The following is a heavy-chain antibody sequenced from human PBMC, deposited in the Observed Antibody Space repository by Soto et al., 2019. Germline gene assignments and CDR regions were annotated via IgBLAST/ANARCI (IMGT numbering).Heavy chain of an antibody. J-gene: IGHJ6*02. CDR1: GFTFSSYA. CDR2: ITGSGDIT. D-gene: IGHD1-26*01. Sequence: QLLESGGDLIPPGGSLRLSCAASGFTFSSYAMSWVRLAPGKGLQWVSGITGSGDITYYTDSVKGRFTISRDNSKNSLHLQMHSLRAEDTAVYYCARDVWETISRYYGLDVWGLGTTVTVSS. CDR3: ARDVWETISRYYGLDV. V-gene: IGHV3-23*01.